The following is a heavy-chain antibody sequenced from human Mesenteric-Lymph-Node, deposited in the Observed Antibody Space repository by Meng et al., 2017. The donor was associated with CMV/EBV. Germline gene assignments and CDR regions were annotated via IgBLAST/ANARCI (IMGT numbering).Heavy chain of an antibody. CDR3: ARGLRIVGATGFDY. CDR2: ISAYNGNI. D-gene: IGHD1-26*01. J-gene: IGHJ4*02. Sequence: SGYTFSNYGISWVRQAPGQGLEWMGWISAYNGNIIFGQKVQGRVSMTTDTSTSTAYMELTSLRSDDTAVYYCARGLRIVGATGFDYWGQGTLVTVSS. CDR1: GYTFSNYG. V-gene: IGHV1-18*01.